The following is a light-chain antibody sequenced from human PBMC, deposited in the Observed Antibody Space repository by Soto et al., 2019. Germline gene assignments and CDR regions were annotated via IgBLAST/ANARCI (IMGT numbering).Light chain of an antibody. CDR1: QSMSDS. CDR3: QQSYSNSYT. J-gene: IGKJ2*01. V-gene: IGKV1-39*01. Sequence: DIQLTQSPSSLSASVGDRITITCRASQSMSDSLNWYQQKSGQAPKLLIYSASNLESGVPSRFSGGGSGTDFTLTISSLQPEDMGTYFCQQSYSNSYTFGQGTTLEIK. CDR2: SAS.